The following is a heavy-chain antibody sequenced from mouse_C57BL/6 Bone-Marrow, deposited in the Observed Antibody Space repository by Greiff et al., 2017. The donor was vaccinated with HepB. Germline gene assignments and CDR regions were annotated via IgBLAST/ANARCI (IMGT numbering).Heavy chain of an antibody. CDR1: GYTFTSYW. CDR3: ASGDYDYDRGYFDV. V-gene: IGHV1-55*01. Sequence: QVHVKQPGAELVKPGASVKMSCKASGYTFTSYWITWVKQRPGQGLEWIGDIYPGSGSTNYNEKFKSKATLTVDTSSSTAYMQLSSLTSEDSAVYYCASGDYDYDRGYFDVWGTGTTVTVSS. CDR2: IYPGSGST. J-gene: IGHJ1*03. D-gene: IGHD2-4*01.